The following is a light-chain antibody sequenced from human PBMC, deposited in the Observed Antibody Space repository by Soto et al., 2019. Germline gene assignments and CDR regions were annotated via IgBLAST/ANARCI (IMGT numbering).Light chain of an antibody. V-gene: IGKV3-15*01. Sequence: EIVMTQSPVTLSVSPGERATLSCRASQNVKGHLARYQQTPGQAPRLLIYHASTRATGIPARFSGSGSGTEFTLTISSLQSEDFAVYYCQQYDIWATFGQGTKVEVK. CDR2: HAS. CDR3: QQYDIWAT. CDR1: QNVKGH. J-gene: IGKJ1*01.